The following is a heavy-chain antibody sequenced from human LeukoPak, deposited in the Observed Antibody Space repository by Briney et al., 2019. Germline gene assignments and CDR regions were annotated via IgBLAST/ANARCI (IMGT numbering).Heavy chain of an antibody. CDR3: ARGLKAVTTHYYHYMDV. CDR1: GGTFSSYA. CDR2: IIPIFGTA. D-gene: IGHD4-11*01. J-gene: IGHJ6*03. V-gene: IGHV1-69*06. Sequence: ASVKVSCKASGGTFSSYAISWVRRAPGQGLEWMGGIIPIFGTANYAQKFQGRVTITADKSTSTAYMELSSLRSEDTAVYYCARGLKAVTTHYYHYMDVWGKGTTVTVSS.